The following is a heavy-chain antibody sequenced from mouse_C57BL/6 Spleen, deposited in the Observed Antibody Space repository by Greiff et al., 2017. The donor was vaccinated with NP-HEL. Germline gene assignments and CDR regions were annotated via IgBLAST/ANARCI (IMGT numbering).Heavy chain of an antibody. Sequence: QVQLQQSGAELVMPGASVKLSCKASGYTFTSYWMHWVKQRPGQGLEWIGEIDPSDSYTNYNQKFKGKSTLTVDKSSSTAYMQLSSLTSEDSAVYYCARKGRYGPFDYWGQGTTLTVSS. CDR2: IDPSDSYT. J-gene: IGHJ2*01. CDR3: ARKGRYGPFDY. D-gene: IGHD1-1*02. CDR1: GYTFTSYW. V-gene: IGHV1-69*01.